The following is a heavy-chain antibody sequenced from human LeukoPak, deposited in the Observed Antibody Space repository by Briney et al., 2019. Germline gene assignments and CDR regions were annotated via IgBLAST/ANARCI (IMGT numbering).Heavy chain of an antibody. CDR2: INPNSGDT. CDR1: GYTFTDYY. D-gene: IGHD5-12*01. J-gene: IGHJ3*02. Sequence: ASVKVSCKASGYTFTDYYMHWVRQAPGQGLEWMGWINPNSGDTNFAHKFQGRVSMTRDTSISTAYMDLSSLRSDDTAVYYCTRAPYSGSHFGAFDIWGQGTMVTVSS. V-gene: IGHV1-2*02. CDR3: TRAPYSGSHFGAFDI.